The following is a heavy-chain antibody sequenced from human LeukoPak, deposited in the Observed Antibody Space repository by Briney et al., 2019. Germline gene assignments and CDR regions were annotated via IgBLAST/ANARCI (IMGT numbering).Heavy chain of an antibody. D-gene: IGHD3-22*01. CDR1: GYTFTSYY. Sequence: ASVKVSCKASGYTFTSYYMHWVRQAPGQGLEWMGWINPNSGGTNYAQKFQGRVTMTRDTSISTVYMELSRLRSDDTAVYYCARKYYYDSSGNNAFDIWGQGTMVTVSS. J-gene: IGHJ3*02. CDR2: INPNSGGT. CDR3: ARKYYYDSSGNNAFDI. V-gene: IGHV1-2*02.